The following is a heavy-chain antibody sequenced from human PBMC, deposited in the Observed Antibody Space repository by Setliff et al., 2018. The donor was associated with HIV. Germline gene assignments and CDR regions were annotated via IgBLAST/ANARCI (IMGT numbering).Heavy chain of an antibody. CDR3: ASYSGSYYFILHY. D-gene: IGHD1-26*01. J-gene: IGHJ4*02. CDR2: ITPVLGLS. Sequence: SVKVSCKASGDTFSSYAISWVRQAPGQGLEWMGGITPVLGLSYYAQNFQGRVTITADESTSTAYMELSSLRSEDTAVYYCASYSGSYYFILHYWGQGTLVTVSS. CDR1: GDTFSSYA. V-gene: IGHV1-69*10.